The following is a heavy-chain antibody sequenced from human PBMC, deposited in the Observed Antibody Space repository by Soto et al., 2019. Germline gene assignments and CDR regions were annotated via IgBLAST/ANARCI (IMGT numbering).Heavy chain of an antibody. D-gene: IGHD4-17*01. CDR2: IYYSGST. CDR1: GGSISSGGYY. CDR3: ATIGDYGDYGLYYYYGMDV. V-gene: IGHV4-31*03. Sequence: QVQLQESGPGLVKPSQTLSLTCTVSGGSISSGGYYWSWIRQHPGKGLEWIGYIYYSGSTYYNPSLKSRVTISVDTSNNQFSLKLSSVTAADTAVYYCATIGDYGDYGLYYYYGMDVWGQGTTVTVSS. J-gene: IGHJ6*02.